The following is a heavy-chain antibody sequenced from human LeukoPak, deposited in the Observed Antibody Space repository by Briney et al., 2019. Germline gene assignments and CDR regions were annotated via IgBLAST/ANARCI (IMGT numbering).Heavy chain of an antibody. CDR1: GGTFSSYA. CDR3: ACYYDSSGYFDY. D-gene: IGHD3-22*01. Sequence: SVKVSCKASGGTFSSYAISWVRPAPGQGLEWMGGIIPIFGTANYAQKFQGRVTITADESTSTAYMELSSLRSEDTAVYYCACYYDSSGYFDYWGQGTLVTVSS. CDR2: IIPIFGTA. J-gene: IGHJ4*02. V-gene: IGHV1-69*13.